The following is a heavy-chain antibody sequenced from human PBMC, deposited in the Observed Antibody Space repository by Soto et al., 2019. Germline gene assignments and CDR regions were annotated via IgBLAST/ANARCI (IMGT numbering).Heavy chain of an antibody. Sequence: PSETLSLTCTVSGGSISSYYWSWIRQPPGKGLEWIGYIYHSGSTYYNPSLKSRVTISVDRSKNQFSLKLSSVTAADTAVYYCARDFYRWGRYYGSGRDGPNWFDPWGQGTLVTVSS. CDR2: IYHSGST. CDR3: ARDFYRWGRYYGSGRDGPNWFDP. V-gene: IGHV4-59*12. CDR1: GGSISSYY. D-gene: IGHD3-10*01. J-gene: IGHJ5*02.